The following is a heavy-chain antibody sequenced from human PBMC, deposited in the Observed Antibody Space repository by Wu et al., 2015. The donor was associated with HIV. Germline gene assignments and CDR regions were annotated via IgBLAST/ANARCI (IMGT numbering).Heavy chain of an antibody. CDR1: GGTFSSYA. D-gene: IGHD2-15*01. V-gene: IGHV1-69*05. CDR2: ITPMLGAT. Sequence: QVQLVQSATEVRKPGSSVKVSCKASGGTFSSYAYSWVRQAPGQGLEWMGGITPMLGATKYAQNFQGRVSITTDDSTNTVYMELTSLRFDDTAVYYCARCGGVVRERFHFYGMDVVGRRDHGHRLL. CDR3: ARCGGVVRERFHFYGMDV. J-gene: IGHJ6*02.